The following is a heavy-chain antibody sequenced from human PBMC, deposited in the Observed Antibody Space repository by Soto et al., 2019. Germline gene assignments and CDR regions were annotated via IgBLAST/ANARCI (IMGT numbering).Heavy chain of an antibody. V-gene: IGHV4-59*01. Sequence: PSETLSLTCTVSGGSISSYYWSWIRQPPGKGLEWIGYIYYSGSTNYNPSLKSRVTISVDTSKNQFSLKLSYVTAADTAVYYCARAPIVVVPAAMVAFDIWGQGTMVTVSS. D-gene: IGHD2-2*01. CDR2: IYYSGST. CDR3: ARAPIVVVPAAMVAFDI. CDR1: GGSISSYY. J-gene: IGHJ3*02.